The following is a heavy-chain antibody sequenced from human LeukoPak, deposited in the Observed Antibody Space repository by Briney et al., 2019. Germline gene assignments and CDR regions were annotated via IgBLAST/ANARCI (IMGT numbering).Heavy chain of an antibody. CDR2: IYYSGST. V-gene: IGHV4-59*01. CDR3: ARDTRSGYLDY. D-gene: IGHD3-22*01. Sequence: SETLSLTCTVSGGSISSYYWSWIRQPPGKGLEWIGYIYYSGSTNYNPSLKSRVTISVDTSKNQFSLKLSSVPAADTAVYYCARDTRSGYLDYWGQGTLVTVSS. J-gene: IGHJ4*02. CDR1: GGSISSYY.